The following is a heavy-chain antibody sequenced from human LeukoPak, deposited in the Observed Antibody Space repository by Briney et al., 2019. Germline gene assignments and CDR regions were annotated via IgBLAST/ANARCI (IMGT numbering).Heavy chain of an antibody. Sequence: PSGTLSLTCAVSGCSFTSKNYWTCVRQPPRERLEVIRVINHQGFTNYDASLMGRVTISGDTSENHISLQLTTVTAADTAVYYCVSEGGPYRTIDYSGQGNLVTVSS. J-gene: IGHJ4*02. CDR3: VSEGGPYRTIDY. V-gene: IGHV4-4*02. CDR2: INHQGFT. CDR1: GCSFTSKNY.